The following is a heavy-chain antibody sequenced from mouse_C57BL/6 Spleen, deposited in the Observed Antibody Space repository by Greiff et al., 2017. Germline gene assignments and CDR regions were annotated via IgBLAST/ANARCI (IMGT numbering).Heavy chain of an antibody. V-gene: IGHV5-4*01. J-gene: IGHJ2*01. CDR2: ISDGGSYT. D-gene: IGHD1-1*01. CDR1: GFTFSSYA. CDR3: ARDRITTGGGYFDY. Sequence: EVKLVESGGGLVKPGGSLKLSCAASGFTFSSYAMSWVRQTPEKRLEWVATISDGGSYTYYPDNVKGRFTISRDNAKNNLYLQMSHLKSEDTAMYYCARDRITTGGGYFDYWGQGTTLTVSS.